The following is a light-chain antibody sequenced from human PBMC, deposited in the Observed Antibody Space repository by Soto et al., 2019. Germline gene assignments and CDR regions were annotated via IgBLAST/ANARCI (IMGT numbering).Light chain of an antibody. V-gene: IGLV2-14*01. CDR2: EVS. CDR1: SSDVGGLNY. Sequence: QSVLTQPASVSGSPGQSITISCTGSSSDVGGLNYVSWYQHHPGNAPKLIIYEVSNRPSGVSDRFSGSKSDNTASLTISGLQTEDEADYYCSSFTSSSAWVFGGGTKLTVL. CDR3: SSFTSSSAWV. J-gene: IGLJ3*02.